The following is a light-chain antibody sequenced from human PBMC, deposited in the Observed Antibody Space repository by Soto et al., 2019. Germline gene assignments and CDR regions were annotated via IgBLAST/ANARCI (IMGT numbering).Light chain of an antibody. CDR2: DAS. Sequence: VMTQSPGTLSVSPGETATLSCGTSQSVSTNLAWYQQKPGQPPRLLSYDASTRATGIPARFRGSGSGTEFTLTISYLRPEDFAVYFCQQYHDWVTFGGGTKVEI. CDR1: QSVSTN. J-gene: IGKJ4*01. CDR3: QQYHDWVT. V-gene: IGKV3D-15*01.